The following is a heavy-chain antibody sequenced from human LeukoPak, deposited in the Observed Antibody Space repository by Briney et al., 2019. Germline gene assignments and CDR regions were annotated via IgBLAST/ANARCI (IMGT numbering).Heavy chain of an antibody. CDR3: AKDEDIVVVPAASIGY. CDR1: GFTFSSYA. V-gene: IGHV3-23*01. Sequence: PGGSLRLSCAASGFTFSSYAMSWVRQAPGKGLEWVSAISGSGGSTYYADSMKGRFTISRDNSKNTLYLQMNSLRAEDTAVYYCAKDEDIVVVPAASIGYWGQGTLVTVSS. J-gene: IGHJ4*02. CDR2: ISGSGGST. D-gene: IGHD2-2*01.